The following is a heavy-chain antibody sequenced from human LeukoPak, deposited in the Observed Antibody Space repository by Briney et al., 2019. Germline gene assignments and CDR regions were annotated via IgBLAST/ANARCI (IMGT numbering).Heavy chain of an antibody. CDR1: GGSISSSSYY. Sequence: SETLSLTCTVSGGSISSSSYYRGWIRQPPGKGLEWIGSIYYSGSTYYNPSLKSRVTISVDTSKNQFSLKLSSVTAADTAVYYCARRGRGYSGYDFDYWGQGTLVTVSS. CDR3: ARRGRGYSGYDFDY. CDR2: IYYSGST. D-gene: IGHD5-12*01. J-gene: IGHJ4*02. V-gene: IGHV4-39*07.